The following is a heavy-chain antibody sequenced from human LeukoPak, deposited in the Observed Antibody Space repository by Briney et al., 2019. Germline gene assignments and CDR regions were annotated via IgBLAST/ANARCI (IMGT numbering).Heavy chain of an antibody. D-gene: IGHD4-11*01. J-gene: IGHJ2*01. CDR3: ARGRDYTAEGSFDL. Sequence: GGSLRLSCTVSGFTVSINSMSWVRQAPGKGLEWVSFIYSGGNTHYSDSVKGRFTISRDNSKNTLYLQMNSLRAEDTAVYFCARGRDYTAEGSFDLWGRGTLVTVSS. CDR2: IYSGGNT. V-gene: IGHV3-53*01. CDR1: GFTVSINS.